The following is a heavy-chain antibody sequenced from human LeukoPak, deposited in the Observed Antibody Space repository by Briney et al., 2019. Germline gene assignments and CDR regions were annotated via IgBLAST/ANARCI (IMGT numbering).Heavy chain of an antibody. J-gene: IGHJ4*02. D-gene: IGHD6-25*01. CDR3: ARDVPPARRPLYYFDY. Sequence: GGSLRLSCAASGFTVSSNYMSWVRQAPGKGLEWVSVIYSGGSTYYADSVKGRFTISRDNSKNTLYLQMNSLRAEDTAVYYCARDVPPARRPLYYFDYWGQGTLVTVSS. CDR2: IYSGGST. CDR1: GFTVSSNY. V-gene: IGHV3-53*05.